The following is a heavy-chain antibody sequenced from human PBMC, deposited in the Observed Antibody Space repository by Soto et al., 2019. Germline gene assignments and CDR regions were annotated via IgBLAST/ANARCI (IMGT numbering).Heavy chain of an antibody. V-gene: IGHV6-1*01. J-gene: IGHJ6*04. CDR3: ARGKEYTSSSGMEV. CDR1: GDSVSSNSAA. Sequence: PSETLSLTCAISGDSVSSNSAAWTWIRQSPSRGLEWLGRTYYRSHWYNEYAVSVRSRIIINPDTSKNQLSLHLNSVTPEDTAVYFWARGKEYTSSSGMEVWGKGITVTVPS. CDR2: TYYRSHWYN. D-gene: IGHD6-6*01.